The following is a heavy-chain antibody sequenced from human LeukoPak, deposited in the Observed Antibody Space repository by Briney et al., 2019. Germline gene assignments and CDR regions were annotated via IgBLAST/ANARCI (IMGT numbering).Heavy chain of an antibody. CDR3: ARGGGYDFRAFDI. J-gene: IGHJ3*02. CDR1: GYTFIGYY. Sequence: ASVKVSCKASGYTFIGYYLHWLRQAPGQGPEWMGWINPNSGGTNYSEKFQGRVTMTRDTSISTAYMELSRLRSDDTAVYYCARGGGYDFRAFDIWGQGTMVTVSS. V-gene: IGHV1-2*02. CDR2: INPNSGGT. D-gene: IGHD5-12*01.